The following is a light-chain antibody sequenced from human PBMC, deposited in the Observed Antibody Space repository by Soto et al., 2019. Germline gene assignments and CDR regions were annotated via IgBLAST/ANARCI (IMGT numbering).Light chain of an antibody. J-gene: IGKJ4*01. V-gene: IGKV3-20*01. CDR3: QHYGSSP. CDR2: GAS. CDR1: QSVSSSY. Sequence: EIVLTQSPGTLSLSPGERATLSCRASQSVSSSYLAWYQQKPGQAPRLLIYGASSRATGIPDRFSGSGSGTDFALTISRLEPEDLAVYYGQHYGSSPFGGGTKVEIK.